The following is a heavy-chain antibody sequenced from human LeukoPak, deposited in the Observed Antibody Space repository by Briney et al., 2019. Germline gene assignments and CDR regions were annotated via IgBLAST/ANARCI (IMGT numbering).Heavy chain of an antibody. J-gene: IGHJ4*02. D-gene: IGHD3-3*01. CDR1: GGTFSSYA. CDR2: IIPIFGTT. CDR3: ARGQGRFLEWLPLYYFDY. V-gene: IGHV1-69*06. Sequence: SVKVSCKASGGTFSSYAISWVRQAPGQGLEWMGGIIPIFGTTNYAQKFQGRVTITADKSTSTAYMELSSLRSEDTAVYYCARGQGRFLEWLPLYYFDYWGQGTLVTVSS.